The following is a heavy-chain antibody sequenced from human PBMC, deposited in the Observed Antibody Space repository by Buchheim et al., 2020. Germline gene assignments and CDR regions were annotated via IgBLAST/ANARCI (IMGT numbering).Heavy chain of an antibody. V-gene: IGHV3-23*01. CDR1: GFTFSNYA. D-gene: IGHD4-11*01. J-gene: IGHJ4*02. CDR3: AKSYSDYIHY. Sequence: EVQLLESGGGLVQPGGSLRLSCVVSGFTFSNYAMTWVRQAPGKGLEWVSGISGSGSSTYYADSVKGRFTISRDNSKNTLYLQMNSLRAGDTAVYYCAKSYSDYIHYWGQGTL. CDR2: ISGSGSST.